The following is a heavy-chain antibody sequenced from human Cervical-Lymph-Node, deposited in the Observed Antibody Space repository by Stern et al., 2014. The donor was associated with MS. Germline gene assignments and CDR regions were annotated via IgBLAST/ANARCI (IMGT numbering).Heavy chain of an antibody. Sequence: VQLVQSGAEVTKPWSSVKVSCKASGGTFSKFPSSWVRQAPGQGLEWMGGMFPVFGTPTYAQKFRGSVTITADVSTSTVYMELSSLRSDDTAVYYCALSSETSDRWYSLGYDLWGQGTLVTVSS. CDR2: MFPVFGTP. V-gene: IGHV1-69*01. CDR1: GGTFSKFP. D-gene: IGHD6-13*01. J-gene: IGHJ5*02. CDR3: ALSSETSDRWYSLGYDL.